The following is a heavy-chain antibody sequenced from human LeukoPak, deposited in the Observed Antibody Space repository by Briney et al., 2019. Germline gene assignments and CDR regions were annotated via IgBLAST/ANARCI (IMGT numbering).Heavy chain of an antibody. V-gene: IGHV3-64*02. D-gene: IGHD5-18*01. J-gene: IGHJ4*02. CDR2: ISRKGDRT. Sequence: GGSLRLSCTASGFTFSNYAMHWVRQAPGKRLEYISSISRKGDRTYYADSVKGRFTISSDKSKNTLFLQMGSLRAGETAVYYCARNYADSGYGRGFDYWGQGTLVTVS. CDR3: ARNYADSGYGRGFDY. CDR1: GFTFSNYA.